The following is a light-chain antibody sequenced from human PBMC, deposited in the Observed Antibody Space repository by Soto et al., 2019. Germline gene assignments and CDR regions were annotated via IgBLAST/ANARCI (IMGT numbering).Light chain of an antibody. J-gene: IGLJ1*01. V-gene: IGLV1-44*01. CDR1: SSSIGSNS. CDR3: AVWDDSLNGFFV. Sequence: QSVLTHPPSASRAPGQMVTISCSGSSSSIGSNSMSWYQHLPGTAPKLLIYTNDQRPSGVPDRFSGSKSGTSASLSISGLQSQDVADYYCAVWDDSLNGFFVFGTGTKVTVL. CDR2: TND.